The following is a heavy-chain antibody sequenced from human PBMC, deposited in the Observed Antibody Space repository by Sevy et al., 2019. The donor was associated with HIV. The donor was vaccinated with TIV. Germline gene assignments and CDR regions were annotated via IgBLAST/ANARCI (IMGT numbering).Heavy chain of an antibody. J-gene: IGHJ1*01. CDR3: ARAPSGSQGPGQYFHH. V-gene: IGHV1-18*01. CDR2: ITAYNGNT. CDR1: GYTFTNYH. Sequence: ASVKVSCKASGYTFTNYHITWVRQAHGQGLEWMGWITAYNGNTNYAQRLQGRVTMTTDTSTSTAYMELRSLSSDDTAVYYCARAPSGSQGPGQYFHHWGQGTLVTVSS. D-gene: IGHD1-26*01.